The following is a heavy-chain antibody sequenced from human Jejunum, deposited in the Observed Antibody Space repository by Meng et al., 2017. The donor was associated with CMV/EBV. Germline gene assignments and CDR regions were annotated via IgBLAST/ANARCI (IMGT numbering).Heavy chain of an antibody. J-gene: IGHJ4*02. Sequence: GFPLKSYGIAWVRQFPGKGLEWVAVLWYDGSRKYFADSVQGRFSISRDDSKNTVYLQMNSLRAEDTAVYYCARDNDGSSHYSQFDYWGQGTLVTVSS. V-gene: IGHV3-33*01. CDR2: LWYDGSRK. D-gene: IGHD3-22*01. CDR3: ARDNDGSSHYSQFDY. CDR1: GFPLKSYG.